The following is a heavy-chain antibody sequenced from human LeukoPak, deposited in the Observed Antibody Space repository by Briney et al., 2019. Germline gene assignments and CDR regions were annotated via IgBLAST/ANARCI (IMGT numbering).Heavy chain of an antibody. CDR1: GGTFSSYA. CDR2: IIPIFGTA. J-gene: IGHJ4*02. CDR3: ARAAATALHFDY. Sequence: SVKVSCKASGGTFSSYAISWVRQAPGQGLEWMGGIIPIFGTANYAQKFQGRVTITTDESTSTAHMELSSLRSEDTAVYYCARAAATALHFDYWGQGTLVTVSS. V-gene: IGHV1-69*05. D-gene: IGHD6-25*01.